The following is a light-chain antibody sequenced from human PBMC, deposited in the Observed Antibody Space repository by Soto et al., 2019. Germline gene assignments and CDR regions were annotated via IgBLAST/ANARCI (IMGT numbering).Light chain of an antibody. J-gene: IGKJ1*01. CDR2: AAS. CDR1: QGISSY. CDR3: QQYYSYST. V-gene: IGKV1-8*01. Sequence: AIRMTQSPSSLSASTGDRVTITCRASQGISSYLAWYQQKPGKAPKLLIYAASTLQSGVPSRFSGSGSGTDFTLTISCLQSEDFETYYCQQYYSYSTFGQGTKV.